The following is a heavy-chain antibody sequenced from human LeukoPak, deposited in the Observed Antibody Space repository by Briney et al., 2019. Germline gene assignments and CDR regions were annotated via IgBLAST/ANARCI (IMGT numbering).Heavy chain of an antibody. CDR3: ARSRPRVGNFDY. Sequence: SETLSLTCTVSGGSISSGGYYWSWIRQPPGKGLEWIGEINHSGSTNYNPSLKSRVTISVDTSKNQFSLKLSSVTAADTAVYYCARSRPRVGNFDYWGQGTLVTVSS. J-gene: IGHJ4*02. D-gene: IGHD2-2*01. V-gene: IGHV4-39*07. CDR2: INHSGST. CDR1: GGSISSGGYY.